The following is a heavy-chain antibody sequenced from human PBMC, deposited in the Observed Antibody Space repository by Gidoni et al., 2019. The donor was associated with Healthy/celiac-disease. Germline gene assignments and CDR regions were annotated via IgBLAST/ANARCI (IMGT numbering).Heavy chain of an antibody. CDR3: ARERGRSPLRMSAFDI. CDR1: GFTFSSYA. J-gene: IGHJ3*02. D-gene: IGHD2-15*01. V-gene: IGHV3-30*09. Sequence: GGVVQPGRSLRLSCAASGFTFSSYAMHWVRQAPGKGLEWVAVISYDGSNKYYADSVKGRFAISRDNSKNTLYLQMNSLRAEDTAVYYCARERGRSPLRMSAFDIWGQGTMVTVSS. CDR2: ISYDGSNK.